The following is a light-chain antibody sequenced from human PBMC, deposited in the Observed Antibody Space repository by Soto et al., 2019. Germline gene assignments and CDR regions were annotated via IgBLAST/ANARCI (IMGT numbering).Light chain of an antibody. Sequence: DIQMTQSPSSLSASVGDRVTITCRASQGISNYLAWYQQKPGKVPKLLIYAASTLQSGVPSRFSGSGSGTDLTLTISSLQPEDVATYYCQKYNSALTWTFGQGTKVEIK. CDR2: AAS. J-gene: IGKJ1*01. CDR3: QKYNSALTWT. CDR1: QGISNY. V-gene: IGKV1-27*01.